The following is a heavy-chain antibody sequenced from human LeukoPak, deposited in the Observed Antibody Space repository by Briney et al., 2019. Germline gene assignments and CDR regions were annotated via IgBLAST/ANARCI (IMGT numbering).Heavy chain of an antibody. J-gene: IGHJ5*02. CDR2: ISAYNGKT. V-gene: IGHV1-18*04. CDR3: ARDGTTGTTFRFDP. CDR1: GYTFTTYG. D-gene: IGHD1-1*01. Sequence: GASVKVSCKASGYTFTTYGITWVRQAPGQGLEWMGWISAYNGKTNYAQKFQGRITMTTGTSTSTGYMELRSLSSDDTAVYYCARDGTTGTTFRFDPWGQGTQVTVSS.